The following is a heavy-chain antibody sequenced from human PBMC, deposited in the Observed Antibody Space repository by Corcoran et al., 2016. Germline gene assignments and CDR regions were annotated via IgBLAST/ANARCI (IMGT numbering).Heavy chain of an antibody. J-gene: IGHJ6*02. CDR3: ARHFYSGYDGEYGMDV. V-gene: IGHV5-51*01. CDR1: GYKFTSYW. CDR2: IYPGDSES. Sequence: VQLEQSGAEVKKPGESLQISCKGSGYKFTSYWIGWVRQMPGKGLEWMGIIYPGDSESRYSPSFQGQVTISADKSISTADLQWSSLKASDTAIYYCARHFYSGYDGEYGMDVWGQGTTVTVSS. D-gene: IGHD5-12*01.